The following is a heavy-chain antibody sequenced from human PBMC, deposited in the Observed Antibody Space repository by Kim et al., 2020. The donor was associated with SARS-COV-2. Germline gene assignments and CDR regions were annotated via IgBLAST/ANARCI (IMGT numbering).Heavy chain of an antibody. Sequence: GGSLRLSCAASGFTFRFYGMTWVRQAPGKGLEWVSYFSSDTTNTIKYADSVKGRLTISRDNAENSLFLQMNSLTDEDTAVYYCSRDKAFCSGGRCSTYF. CDR1: GFTFRFYG. D-gene: IGHD2-15*01. V-gene: IGHV3-48*02. CDR3: SRDKAFCSGGRCSTYF. CDR2: FSSDTTNTI. J-gene: IGHJ4*01.